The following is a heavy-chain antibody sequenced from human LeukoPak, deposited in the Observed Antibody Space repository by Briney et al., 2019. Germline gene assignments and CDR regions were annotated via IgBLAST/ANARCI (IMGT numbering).Heavy chain of an antibody. CDR2: IYYSGSS. V-gene: IGHV4-39*07. Sequence: PSETLSLTCSVSGGSISSSDYYWGWIRQPPGKGLEWLGSIYYSGSSYYNPSLKSRVTISVDTSKNQFSLKLSSVTAADTAVYYCARDRHKLVDIVAGTLDYWGQGTLVTVSS. CDR3: ARDRHKLVDIVAGTLDY. D-gene: IGHD5-12*01. J-gene: IGHJ4*02. CDR1: GGSISSSDYY.